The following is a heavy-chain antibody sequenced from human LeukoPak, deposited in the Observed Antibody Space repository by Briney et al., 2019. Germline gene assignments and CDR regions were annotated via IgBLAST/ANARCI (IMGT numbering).Heavy chain of an antibody. CDR2: ISHTGST. CDR3: ARGGRIFTSGYYDNTGYFDYFDY. Sequence: SEALSLTCTVSGGSLTSTYYFWGWIRQPPGKGLEWIGSISHTGSTYYHPSLKGRVTLSVDASTNQLSLKLSSVTAADAAVYLCARGGRIFTSGYYDNTGYFDYFDYWGQGTLVPVSS. CDR1: GGSLTSTYYF. D-gene: IGHD3-22*01. J-gene: IGHJ4*02. V-gene: IGHV4-39*07.